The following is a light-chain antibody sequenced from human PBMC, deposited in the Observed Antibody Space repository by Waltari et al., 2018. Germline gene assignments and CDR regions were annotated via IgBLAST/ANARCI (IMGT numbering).Light chain of an antibody. CDR2: GNN. J-gene: IGLJ3*02. V-gene: IGLV1-40*01. CDR3: QSYDSSLSGSV. CDR1: NSTIGAGYD. Sequence: QSVLTQPPSVSGAPGQRVTISCPGINSTIGAGYDVPWYQQFPGTAPKLLIYGNNNRPSGVPDRFSGSNSGTSASLAITGLQAEDEADYYCQSYDSSLSGSVFGGGTKLTVL.